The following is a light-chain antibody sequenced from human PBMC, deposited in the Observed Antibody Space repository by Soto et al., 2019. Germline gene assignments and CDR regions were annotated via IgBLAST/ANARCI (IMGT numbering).Light chain of an antibody. J-gene: IGKJ1*01. CDR3: HHTYNTPWT. CDR2: AVS. CDR1: QNISTY. V-gene: IGKV1-39*01. Sequence: DIEITQSPSSLFASLGDRGTITWRTSQNISTYLHWCQQKPRRAPDLLIYAVSNLQGGVPSRFSGSGSGTEFTLTISSLQPEDFATYFCHHTYNTPWTFGQGTKVDNK.